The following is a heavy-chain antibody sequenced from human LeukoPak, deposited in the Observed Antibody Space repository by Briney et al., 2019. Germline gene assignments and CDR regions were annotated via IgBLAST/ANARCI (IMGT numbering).Heavy chain of an antibody. Sequence: GGSLRLSCAVSGFTFRNYGMSWVRQAPGKGLEWVSSINTNGENTHYADSVRGRFTISRDNSKNTLYLQMNSLRAEDTAVYYCAKDRAGSGSFVFDYWGQGTLVTVSS. D-gene: IGHD3-10*01. J-gene: IGHJ4*02. CDR2: INTNGENT. CDR3: AKDRAGSGSFVFDY. V-gene: IGHV3-23*01. CDR1: GFTFRNYG.